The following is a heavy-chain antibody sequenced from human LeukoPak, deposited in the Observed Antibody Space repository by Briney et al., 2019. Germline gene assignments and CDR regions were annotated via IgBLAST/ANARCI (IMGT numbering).Heavy chain of an antibody. D-gene: IGHD3-16*01. CDR2: MYRTGST. CDR1: GLAISTYY. CDR3: EREVLLVWYNGFAR. J-gene: IGHJ5*02. Sequence: SETLSLTCTVSGLAISTYYWSWVRQPPGKGLEWIGYMYRTGSTNYNPSLKSRVTITPDTSKNQFSLRLTSVSAADTAVYYCEREVLLVWYNGFARWGQGTLVTVSS. V-gene: IGHV4-59*01.